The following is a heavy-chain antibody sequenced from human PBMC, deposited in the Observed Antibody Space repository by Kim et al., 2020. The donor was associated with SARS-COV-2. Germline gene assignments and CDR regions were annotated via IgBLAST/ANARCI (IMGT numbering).Heavy chain of an antibody. V-gene: IGHV4-34*01. CDR3: VRGRFSHTWYFVGGFDW. J-gene: IGHJ4*02. CDR1: GGSFSGYYY. CDR2: INHGGRS. Sequence: SETLSLTCAVYGGSFSGYYYWNWIRQPPGKGLEWIGEINHGGRSNYNPSLKSRLTMSVDSSKSQISLTLTSVTAADTAVYYCVRGRFSHTWYFVGGFDWWGQGTLVTVSS. D-gene: IGHD3-16*01.